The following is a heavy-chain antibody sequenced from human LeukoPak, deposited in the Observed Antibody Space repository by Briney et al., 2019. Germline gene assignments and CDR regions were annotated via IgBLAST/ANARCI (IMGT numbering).Heavy chain of an antibody. D-gene: IGHD1-1*01. J-gene: IGHJ4*02. Sequence: GGSLRLSCAASGFTFSNYAMNWVRQAPGKGLDWVSSITAGGSFKYYADSVEGRFTISRDNAKNSLFLQMDSLRGEDTAVYYCARCTTGKTFGSLREIKKSREIDFWGQGTLVTVSS. V-gene: IGHV3-21*01. CDR2: ITAGGSFK. CDR1: GFTFSNYA. CDR3: ARCTTGKTFGSLREIKKSREIDF.